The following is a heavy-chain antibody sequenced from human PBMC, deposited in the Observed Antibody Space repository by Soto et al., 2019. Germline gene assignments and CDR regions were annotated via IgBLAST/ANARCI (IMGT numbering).Heavy chain of an antibody. CDR3: ARKSAGSGWYFDY. J-gene: IGHJ4*02. CDR2: INPNSGGT. V-gene: IGHV1-2*04. Sequence: ASVKVSCKASGYTFTGYYMHWVRQAPGQGLEWMGWINPNSGGTNYAQKFQGWVTMTRDTSISTAYMELSRLRSDDTAVYYCARKSAGSGWYFDYWGQGTLVTVS. D-gene: IGHD6-19*01. CDR1: GYTFTGYY.